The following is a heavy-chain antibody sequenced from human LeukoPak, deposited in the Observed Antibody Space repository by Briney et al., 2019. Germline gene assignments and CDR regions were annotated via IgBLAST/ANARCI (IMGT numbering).Heavy chain of an antibody. D-gene: IGHD3-22*01. CDR1: GFTFSSYW. Sequence: GGSLRLSCAASGFTFSSYWMSWVRQAPGKGREGVANIKQDGSEKYYVDSVKGRFTISRDNAKNSLYLQMNSLRAEDTAVYYCARDYDSSGYYFDYWGQGTLVTVSS. V-gene: IGHV3-7*01. J-gene: IGHJ4*02. CDR2: IKQDGSEK. CDR3: ARDYDSSGYYFDY.